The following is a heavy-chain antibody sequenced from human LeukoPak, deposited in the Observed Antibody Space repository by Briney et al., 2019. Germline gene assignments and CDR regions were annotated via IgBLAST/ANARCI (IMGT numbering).Heavy chain of an antibody. J-gene: IGHJ4*02. CDR2: IYHSGST. CDR3: ARGEGHFDY. CDR1: GGSISSGGYS. V-gene: IGHV4-30-2*01. Sequence: PSETLSLTCAVSGGSISSGGYSWSWIRQPPGTGLEWIGYIYHSGSTYYNPSLKSRVTISVDRSKSQFSLKLSSVTAADTAVYYCARGEGHFDYWGQGTLVTVSS.